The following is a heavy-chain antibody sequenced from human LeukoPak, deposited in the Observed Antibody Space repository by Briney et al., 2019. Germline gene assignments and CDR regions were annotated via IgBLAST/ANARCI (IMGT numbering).Heavy chain of an antibody. CDR2: IYYSGST. CDR3: ARALTTIGYYYGMDV. J-gene: IGHJ6*02. D-gene: IGHD4-17*01. V-gene: IGHV4-59*01. CDR1: GGSISSYY. Sequence: SETLSLTCTVSGGSISSYYWSWIRQPPGKGLEWIGYIYYSGSTNYNPSLTSRVTISVDTSKNQFSLKLSSVTAADTAVYYCARALTTIGYYYGMDVWGQGTTVTVSS.